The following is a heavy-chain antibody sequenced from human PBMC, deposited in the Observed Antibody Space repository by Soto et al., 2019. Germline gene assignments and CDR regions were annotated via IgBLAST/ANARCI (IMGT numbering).Heavy chain of an antibody. D-gene: IGHD3-3*01. CDR2: ISWDGGST. J-gene: IGHJ6*02. V-gene: IGHV3-43*01. Sequence: EVQLVESGGVVVQPGGSLRLSCAASGFTFDDYTMHWVRQAPGKGLEWVSLISWDGGSTYYADSVKGRFTISRDNSNNSLYLQMNSLRTEDTALYDCAKALGITIFGVVTSTGGMDVWGQGTTVTVSS. CDR3: AKALGITIFGVVTSTGGMDV. CDR1: GFTFDDYT.